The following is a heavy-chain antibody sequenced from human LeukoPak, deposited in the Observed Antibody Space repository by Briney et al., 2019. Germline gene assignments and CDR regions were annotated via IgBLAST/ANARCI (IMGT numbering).Heavy chain of an antibody. CDR1: GFTFSSYA. CDR3: ARVLGGSDIMTGYYNY. V-gene: IGHV3-23*01. J-gene: IGHJ4*02. CDR2: ISGGGRST. Sequence: PGGSLRLSCAASGFTFSSYAMTWVRQAPGKGLEWVSAISGGGRSTYYGDSVQGRFTISRDNSKSTLYLQMNSLRAEDTAVYFCARVLGGSDIMTGYYNYWGQGTLVTVTS. D-gene: IGHD3-9*01.